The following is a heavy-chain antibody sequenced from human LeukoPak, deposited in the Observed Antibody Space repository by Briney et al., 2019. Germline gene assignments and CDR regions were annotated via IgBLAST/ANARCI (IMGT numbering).Heavy chain of an antibody. D-gene: IGHD1-26*01. CDR2: INPSGGST. J-gene: IGHJ4*02. Sequence: ASVMVSCKTSGYTFVAYYMHWVRQAPGQGLEWMGIINPSGGSTSYAQKFQGRVTMTRDMSTSTVYMELSSLRSEDTAVYYCARGTIVGASLDYWGQGTLVTVSS. V-gene: IGHV1-46*01. CDR1: GYTFVAYY. CDR3: ARGTIVGASLDY.